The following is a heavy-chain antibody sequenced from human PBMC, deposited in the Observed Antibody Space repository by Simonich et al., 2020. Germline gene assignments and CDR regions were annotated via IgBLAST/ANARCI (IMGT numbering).Heavy chain of an antibody. CDR3: ARNRLDY. J-gene: IGHJ4*02. Sequence: EVQLVESGGGLVQPGGSLRLSCAAGGLPLVSYWLHGVLQAPGKGLVWVSRINREGSSTTSADSVKGRYTISRDNAKNTLYLQMNSLRAEDTAVYYCARNRLDYWGQGTLVTVSS. CDR2: INREGSST. CDR1: GLPLVSYW. V-gene: IGHV3-74*03.